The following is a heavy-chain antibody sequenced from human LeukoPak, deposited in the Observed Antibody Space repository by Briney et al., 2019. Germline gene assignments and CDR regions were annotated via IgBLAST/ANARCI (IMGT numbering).Heavy chain of an antibody. Sequence: SETLSLTCTVSGGSISSGSYYWSWIRQPAGKGLEWIGYIYYSGSTDYNPSLKSRVTISVDTSKNQFSLKVRSVTAADTAVYYCARGGRSWAEYFQQWGQGTLVTVSS. V-gene: IGHV4-61*10. CDR3: ARGGRSWAEYFQQ. D-gene: IGHD6-13*01. J-gene: IGHJ1*01. CDR2: IYYSGST. CDR1: GGSISSGSYY.